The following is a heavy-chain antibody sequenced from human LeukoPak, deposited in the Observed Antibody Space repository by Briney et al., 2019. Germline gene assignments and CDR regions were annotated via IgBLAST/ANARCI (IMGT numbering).Heavy chain of an antibody. CDR3: ARDGSIVGAIDY. CDR2: IYHSGST. Sequence: SETLSLTCTVSGGSITTRDYYWGWIRQPPGTGLEWIGSIYHSGSTYYNPPLKSRVTISVDTSKNQFSLKLSSVTAADTAVYYCARDGSIVGAIDYWGQGTLVTVSS. J-gene: IGHJ4*02. CDR1: GGSITTRDYY. V-gene: IGHV4-39*07. D-gene: IGHD1-26*01.